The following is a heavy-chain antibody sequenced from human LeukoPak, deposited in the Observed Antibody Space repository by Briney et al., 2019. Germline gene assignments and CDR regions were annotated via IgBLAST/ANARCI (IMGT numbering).Heavy chain of an antibody. CDR1: GFTFSSYA. CDR3: AKRIGLWFGELNDY. J-gene: IGHJ4*02. Sequence: GGSLRLSCAASGFTFSSYAMSWVRQAPGKGLEWVSAISGSGGSTYYADSVKGRFTISRDNSKNTLYLQMNSLGAEDTAVYYCAKRIGLWFGELNDYWGQGTLVTVSS. V-gene: IGHV3-23*01. CDR2: ISGSGGST. D-gene: IGHD3-10*01.